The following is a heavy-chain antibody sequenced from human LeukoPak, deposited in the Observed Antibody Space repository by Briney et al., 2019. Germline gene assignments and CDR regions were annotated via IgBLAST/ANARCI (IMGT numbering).Heavy chain of an antibody. J-gene: IGHJ4*02. D-gene: IGHD5/OR15-5a*01. CDR1: GFTFSSYW. V-gene: IGHV3-74*01. Sequence: GRSLRLSRAASGFTFSSYWMHWVSHAPGKGLVWVSRIHSDGGSTNYADSVKGRFTISRDNAKNTLYLQMSSLRAEDTAVYYCARGSSTREDYWGQGILVTVSS. CDR2: IHSDGGST. CDR3: ARGSSTREDY.